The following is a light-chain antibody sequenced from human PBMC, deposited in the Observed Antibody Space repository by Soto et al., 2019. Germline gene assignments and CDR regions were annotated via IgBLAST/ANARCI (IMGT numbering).Light chain of an antibody. CDR3: QQYNSYSGT. Sequence: DRHVTHSPSTLSASIVDRVTITCRASQSISSWLAWYQQKPGKAPKLLIYDASSLEGGVPPRFSGSGSGTEFTLTISSLQPDDFATYYCQQYNSYSGTFAQGTKVDIK. J-gene: IGKJ1*01. CDR1: QSISSW. CDR2: DAS. V-gene: IGKV1-5*01.